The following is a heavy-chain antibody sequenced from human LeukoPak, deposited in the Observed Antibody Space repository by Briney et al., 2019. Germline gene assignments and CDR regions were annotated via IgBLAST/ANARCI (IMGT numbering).Heavy chain of an antibody. CDR1: GYTFTSYG. Sequence: ASVKVSCKASGYTFTSYGISWVRQAPGQGLEWMGWISAYNGNTNYAQKLQGRVTMTTDTSTSTAYMELRSLRSEDTAAYYCATDLHYYDSSGYYVDYWGQGTLVTVSS. CDR3: ATDLHYYDSSGYYVDY. D-gene: IGHD3-22*01. J-gene: IGHJ4*02. CDR2: ISAYNGNT. V-gene: IGHV1-18*01.